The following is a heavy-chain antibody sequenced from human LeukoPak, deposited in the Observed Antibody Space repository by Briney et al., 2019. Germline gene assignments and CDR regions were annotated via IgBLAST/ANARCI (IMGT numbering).Heavy chain of an antibody. J-gene: IGHJ4*02. Sequence: ASVKVSCKASGSTFTSSAVQWVRQARGQRLEWIGWIVVGSGNTNYAQKFQERVTITRDMSTSTAYMELSSLRSEDTAVYYCAASPDYYDSSGYSYYFDYWGQGTLVTVSS. V-gene: IGHV1-58*01. CDR2: IVVGSGNT. CDR3: AASPDYYDSSGYSYYFDY. CDR1: GSTFTSSA. D-gene: IGHD3-22*01.